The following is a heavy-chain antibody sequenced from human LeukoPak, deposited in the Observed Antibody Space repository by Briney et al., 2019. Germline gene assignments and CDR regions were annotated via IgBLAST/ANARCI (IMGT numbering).Heavy chain of an antibody. Sequence: ASVTVSCTTSAYTFSDYTIHWVRQAPGQGLEWMGWINPSSNAANYAQRFEGRVSLTRDTSISTADMVLTSLTSDDTGVYYCARSRELLDFDTWGQGTLVSVSS. CDR1: AYTFSDYT. D-gene: IGHD3-10*01. V-gene: IGHV1-2*02. CDR2: INPSSNAA. CDR3: ARSRELLDFDT. J-gene: IGHJ4*02.